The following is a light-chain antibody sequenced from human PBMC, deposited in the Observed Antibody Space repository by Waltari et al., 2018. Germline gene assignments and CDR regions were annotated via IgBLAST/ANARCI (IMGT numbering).Light chain of an antibody. CDR3: QHYNNYPWT. J-gene: IGKJ1*01. Sequence: IQMTQSPSTLSASVGDRVTIPCRASQRISNWLAWYQQKPGKAPKLLISKASSLESGVPSRFSGSGSGTEFTLTINSLQPDDFATYYCQHYNNYPWTFGQGTKVEIK. CDR1: QRISNW. CDR2: KAS. V-gene: IGKV1-5*03.